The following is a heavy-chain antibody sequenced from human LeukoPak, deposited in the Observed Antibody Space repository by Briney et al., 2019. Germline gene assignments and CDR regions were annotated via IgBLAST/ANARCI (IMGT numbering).Heavy chain of an antibody. J-gene: IGHJ4*02. Sequence: ASVKVSCKVSGGSFTNNAISWVRQAPGQGPEWMGRILPIFGTAEYAERFQGRVTITADKSTTTAYMELTSLKVEDTALYFCARGKGFVGHFDFWGQGTLVTVS. CDR1: GGSFTNNA. V-gene: IGHV1-69*06. D-gene: IGHD3-3*01. CDR2: ILPIFGTA. CDR3: ARGKGFVGHFDF.